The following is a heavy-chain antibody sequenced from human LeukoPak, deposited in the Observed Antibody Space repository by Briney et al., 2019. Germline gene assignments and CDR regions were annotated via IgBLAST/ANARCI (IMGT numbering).Heavy chain of an antibody. CDR2: ISGSDGNT. CDR3: AKDSSVPYGITD. CDR1: GFTLSKYA. V-gene: IGHV3-23*01. D-gene: IGHD4-17*01. Sequence: GGSLRLSCAASGFTLSKYAMSWVRQAPGKGLEWVSAISGSDGNTFYADSVKGRFTISRDNSKNTLSLQTNSLRAEDTALYYCAKDSSVPYGITDWGQGTLVTVSS. J-gene: IGHJ4*02.